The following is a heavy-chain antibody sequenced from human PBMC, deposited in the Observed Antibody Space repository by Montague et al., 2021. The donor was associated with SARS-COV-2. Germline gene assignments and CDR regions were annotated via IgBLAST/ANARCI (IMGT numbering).Heavy chain of an antibody. Sequence: TLSLTCTVSGGSISSGSYYWSWIRQPARKGLEWIGRIYTSGSTNYNPSLKSRVTISVDTSKNQFSLKLSSVTAADTAVYYCARVSRGTIFGVVIRPYYYMDVWGKGTTVTVSS. J-gene: IGHJ6*03. CDR1: GGSISSGSYY. CDR2: IYTSGST. CDR3: ARVSRGTIFGVVIRPYYYMDV. V-gene: IGHV4-61*02. D-gene: IGHD3-3*01.